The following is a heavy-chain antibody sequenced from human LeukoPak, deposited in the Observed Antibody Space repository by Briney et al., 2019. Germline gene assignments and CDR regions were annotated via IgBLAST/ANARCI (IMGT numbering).Heavy chain of an antibody. CDR2: IYHSGST. V-gene: IGHV4-38-2*01. CDR3: ASDSWGFFYFDY. J-gene: IGHJ4*02. Sequence: SETLSLTCAVSGHSISSGYYWGWIRQPPGKGLEWIGSIYHSGSTYYNPSLKSQVAMSADTSKNQFSLKVNSVTAADTAVYYCASDSWGFFYFDYWGQGALVTVSS. CDR1: GHSISSGYY. D-gene: IGHD3-3*01.